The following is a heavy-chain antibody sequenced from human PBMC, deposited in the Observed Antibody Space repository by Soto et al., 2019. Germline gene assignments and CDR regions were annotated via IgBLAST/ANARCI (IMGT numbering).Heavy chain of an antibody. D-gene: IGHD7-27*01. CDR2: IKQDGSEK. CDR1: GFTFSSYW. Sequence: GGSLRLSCAASGFTFSSYWMSWVRQAPGKGLEWVANIKQDGSEKYYVDSVKGRFTISRDNAKNSLYLQMNSLRAEDTAVYYCASKNWGSLPDYWGQGTLVTVSS. J-gene: IGHJ4*02. V-gene: IGHV3-7*03. CDR3: ASKNWGSLPDY.